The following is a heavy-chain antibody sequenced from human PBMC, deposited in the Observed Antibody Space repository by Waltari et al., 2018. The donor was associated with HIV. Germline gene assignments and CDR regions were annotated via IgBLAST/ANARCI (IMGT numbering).Heavy chain of an antibody. CDR2: ICFEEDKK. CDR3: AREGDCFSNRCSGGLMSY. CDR1: GFTFSNYA. Sequence: QVQLVESGGGVVQPGGSLKLSCAASGFTFSNYALHWVSQAPGMGVEWVVLICFEEDKKKSGVTVRGRFTVSRDNSNNTMYLQMNSLRPGDTSLYYCAREGDCFSNRCSGGLMSYWGQGTLVSVSS. D-gene: IGHD2-2*01. J-gene: IGHJ4*02. V-gene: IGHV3-30*14.